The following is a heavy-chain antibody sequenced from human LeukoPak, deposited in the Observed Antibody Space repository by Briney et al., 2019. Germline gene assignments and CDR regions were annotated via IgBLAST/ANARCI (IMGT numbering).Heavy chain of an antibody. V-gene: IGHV4-34*01. J-gene: IGHJ4*02. CDR3: ARMLGYPFDY. CDR1: GGSFSGYY. CDR2: INHSGST. D-gene: IGHD3-16*01. Sequence: PSETLSLTCAVYGGSFSGYYWSWIRQPPGKGLEWIGEINHSGSTNYNPSLKSRVTISVDTSKNQFSLKLSSVTAADTAVYYCARMLGYPFDYWGQGTLVTVSS.